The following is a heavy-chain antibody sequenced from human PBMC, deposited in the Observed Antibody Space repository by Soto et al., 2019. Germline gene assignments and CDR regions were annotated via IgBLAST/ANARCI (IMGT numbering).Heavy chain of an antibody. CDR2: IYHSGST. CDR1: GGSISSSNW. Sequence: PSETLSLTCAVSGGSISSSNWWSWVRQPPGKGLEWIGEIYHSGSTNYNPSLKSRVTISVDKSKNQFSLKLSSVTAADTAVYYCARLVPAAANWFDPWGQGTLVTVSS. J-gene: IGHJ5*02. V-gene: IGHV4-4*02. CDR3: ARLVPAAANWFDP. D-gene: IGHD2-2*01.